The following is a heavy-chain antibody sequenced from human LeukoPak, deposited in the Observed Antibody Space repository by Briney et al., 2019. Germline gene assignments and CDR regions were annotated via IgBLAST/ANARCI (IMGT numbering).Heavy chain of an antibody. V-gene: IGHV4-59*01. CDR1: GGSISSY. D-gene: IGHD1-7*01. J-gene: IGHJ4*02. CDR2: IHYSGSN. CDR3: ARLNNWNSYYFDY. Sequence: PSETLSLTCTVSGGSISSYWSWIRQPPGKGLEWIGYIHYSGSNNYNPSLKSRVTISVDTSNNQFSLNLISVTAADTAVYYCARLNNWNSYYFDYWGQGTLVTVSS.